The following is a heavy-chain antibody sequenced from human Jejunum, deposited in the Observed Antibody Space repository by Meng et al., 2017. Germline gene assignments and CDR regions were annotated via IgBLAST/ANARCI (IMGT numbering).Heavy chain of an antibody. J-gene: IGHJ4*02. CDR3: ARMGDYDRSGYYYKFDY. V-gene: IGHV3-7*01. Sequence: GESLKTSCAASGFTFSSYWMSWVRQAPGMGLEWVAHIKQDGSAKYYVDSVKGRFTISRDNAKNSLYLQMNSLRVEDTAVYFCARMGDYDRSGYYYKFDYWGQGALVTVSS. D-gene: IGHD3-22*01. CDR1: GFTFSSYW. CDR2: IKQDGSAK.